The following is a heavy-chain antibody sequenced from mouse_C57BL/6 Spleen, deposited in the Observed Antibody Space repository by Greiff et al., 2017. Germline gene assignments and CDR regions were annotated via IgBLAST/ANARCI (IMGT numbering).Heavy chain of an antibody. CDR2: ISGGGGNT. J-gene: IGHJ4*01. Sequence: EVQGVESGGGLVKPGGSLKLSCAASGFTFSSYTMSWVRQTPEKRLEWVATISGGGGNTYYPDSVKGRFTISRDNAKNTLYLQMSSLRSEDTALYYCARQDGSLYDGYPYAMDYWGQGTSVTVSS. D-gene: IGHD2-3*01. CDR1: GFTFSSYT. V-gene: IGHV5-9*01. CDR3: ARQDGSLYDGYPYAMDY.